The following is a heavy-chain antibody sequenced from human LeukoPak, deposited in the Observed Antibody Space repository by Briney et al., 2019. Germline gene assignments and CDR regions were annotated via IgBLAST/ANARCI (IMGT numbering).Heavy chain of an antibody. CDR3: ARDRYYDILTGYRNYCGMDV. CDR1: GGSISSGGYY. CDR2: IYYSGST. Sequence: SQTLSLTCTVSGGSISSGGYYWSWIRQHPGKGLEWIGYIYYSGSTYYNPSLKSRVTISVDTSKNQFSLKLSSVTAADTAVYYCARDRYYDILTGYRNYCGMDVWGQGTTVTVSS. D-gene: IGHD3-9*01. J-gene: IGHJ6*02. V-gene: IGHV4-31*03.